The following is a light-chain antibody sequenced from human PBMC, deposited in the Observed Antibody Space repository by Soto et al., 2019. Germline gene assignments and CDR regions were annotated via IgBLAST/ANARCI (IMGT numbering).Light chain of an antibody. CDR3: QQRTDWVT. CDR1: QSVSSSY. Sequence: EIVLTQSPGTLSLSPGERATLSCRASQSVSSSYLAWYQQKPGQAPRLLIYEASNRATGIPARFSGSGSGTDFTLTISSLEPEDFAVYYCQQRTDWVTFGGGTKVEIK. CDR2: EAS. V-gene: IGKV3-11*01. J-gene: IGKJ4*01.